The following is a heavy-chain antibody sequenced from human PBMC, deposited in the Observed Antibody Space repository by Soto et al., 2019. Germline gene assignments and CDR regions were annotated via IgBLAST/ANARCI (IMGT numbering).Heavy chain of an antibody. J-gene: IGHJ4*02. CDR2: VYYRVRS. D-gene: IGHD4-17*01. CDR1: GGSVTNSSYY. Sequence: PSETLSLTCTVSGGSVTNSSYYWGWIRQSPGKGLEWIGSVYYRVRSYAKSSVKSRVTLSVDTSKHRFSLSLNSVPASDPALYFCVSQRTTVPTQAYFDYWGPGALVTVSS. V-gene: IGHV4-39*01. CDR3: VSQRTTVPTQAYFDY.